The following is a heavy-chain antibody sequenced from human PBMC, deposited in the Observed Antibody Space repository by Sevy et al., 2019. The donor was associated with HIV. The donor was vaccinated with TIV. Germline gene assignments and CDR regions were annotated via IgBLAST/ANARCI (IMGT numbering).Heavy chain of an antibody. CDR2: INHSGST. J-gene: IGHJ4*02. CDR1: GGSFSGYY. V-gene: IGHV4-34*01. Sequence: LSLTCAVYGGSFSGYYWSWIRQPPGKGLEWIGEINHSGSTNYNPSLKSRVTISVDTSKNQFSLKLSSVTAADTAVYYCARAHANGDYEKFDYWGQGTLVTVSS. CDR3: ARAHANGDYEKFDY. D-gene: IGHD4-17*01.